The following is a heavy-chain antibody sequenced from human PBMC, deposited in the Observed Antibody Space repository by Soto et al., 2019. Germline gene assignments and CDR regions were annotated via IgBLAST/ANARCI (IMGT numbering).Heavy chain of an antibody. Sequence: GASVKVSCKASGGTFSSYAISWVRQAPGQGLEWMGGIIPIFGTANYAQKFQGRVTITADESTSTAYMELSSLRSEDTAVYYCARVTYCGGDCYDKYYFDYWGQGTLVTVSS. J-gene: IGHJ4*02. CDR3: ARVTYCGGDCYDKYYFDY. V-gene: IGHV1-69*13. CDR1: GGTFSSYA. D-gene: IGHD2-21*02. CDR2: IIPIFGTA.